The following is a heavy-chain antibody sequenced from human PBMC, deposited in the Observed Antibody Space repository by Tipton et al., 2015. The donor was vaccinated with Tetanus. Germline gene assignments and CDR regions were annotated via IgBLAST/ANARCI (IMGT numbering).Heavy chain of an antibody. CDR3: ARGRLGGTLGYYFYGMDV. Sequence: QSGPEVKKPGSSVKVSCKASGGIISSYAISWVRQAPGQGLEWMGGVIPVLGTTNSAQKFQGRVTITADASASTAYMELSGLRSEDTAIYYCARGRLGGTLGYYFYGMDVWGRGTKVIVSS. V-gene: IGHV1-69*01. D-gene: IGHD1-7*01. CDR1: GGIISSYA. J-gene: IGHJ6*02. CDR2: VIPVLGTT.